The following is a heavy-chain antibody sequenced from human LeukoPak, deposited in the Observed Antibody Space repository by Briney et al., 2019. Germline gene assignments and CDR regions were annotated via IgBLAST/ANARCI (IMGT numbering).Heavy chain of an antibody. CDR2: INPNSGDT. V-gene: IGHV1-2*04. CDR3: ARDPGGGSYSSFDY. Sequence: GASVKVSCKASGYTFTGYYMNWVRQAPGQGLEWMGWINPNSGDTKYAQKFQGWVTMTRDTSIGTAYMELSRLRSDDTAVYYCARDPGGGSYSSFDYWGQGTLVTVSS. D-gene: IGHD1-26*01. CDR1: GYTFTGYY. J-gene: IGHJ4*02.